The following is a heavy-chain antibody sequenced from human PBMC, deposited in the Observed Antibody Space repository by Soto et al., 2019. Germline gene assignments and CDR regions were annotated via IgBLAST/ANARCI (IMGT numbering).Heavy chain of an antibody. CDR3: ARNGYSYGSLYYFDY. J-gene: IGHJ4*02. CDR1: GGSISSNNW. D-gene: IGHD5-18*01. CDR2: IYHSGST. Sequence: SETLSLTCAVSGGSISSNNWWSWVRQPPGKGLEWIGEIYHSGSTYYNPSLKSRVTISVDKSKNQFSLKLNSVTAADTAVYYCARNGYSYGSLYYFDYWRQGTLVTVSS. V-gene: IGHV4-4*02.